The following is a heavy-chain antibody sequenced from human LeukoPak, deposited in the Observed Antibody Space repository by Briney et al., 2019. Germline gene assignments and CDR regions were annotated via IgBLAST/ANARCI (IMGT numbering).Heavy chain of an antibody. CDR3: ARDSGYSSAEDY. J-gene: IGHJ4*02. Sequence: PGGSLRLSCAASGFTFSSYSMNWVRQAPGKGLEWVSSISSSSSYIYYADSVKGRYTISRDNAKNSLYLQMNSLRAEDTAVYYCARDSGYSSAEDYWGQGTLVTVSS. CDR1: GFTFSSYS. V-gene: IGHV3-21*01. D-gene: IGHD6-19*01. CDR2: ISSSSSYI.